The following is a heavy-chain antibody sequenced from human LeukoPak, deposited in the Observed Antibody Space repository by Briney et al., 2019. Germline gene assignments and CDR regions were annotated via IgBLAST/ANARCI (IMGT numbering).Heavy chain of an antibody. D-gene: IGHD3-16*02. V-gene: IGHV1-46*01. CDR3: ARDIPYEVSFGGLTVMGSFVLDY. CDR1: GYSFTSYY. Sequence: PGASVKVSCKASGYSFTSYYMHWVRQAPGQGLEWMGIINPSGGSTSFAQKFQGRVTMTRDTSTTTVYMELSGLRSEDTAVYYCARDIPYEVSFGGLTVMGSFVLDYWGQGTLVTVSS. J-gene: IGHJ4*02. CDR2: INPSGGST.